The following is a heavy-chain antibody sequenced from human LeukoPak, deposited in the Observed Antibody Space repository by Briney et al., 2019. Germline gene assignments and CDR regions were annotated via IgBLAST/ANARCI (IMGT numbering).Heavy chain of an antibody. CDR2: IYHSGST. V-gene: IGHV4-4*02. CDR1: GFTFSNYW. J-gene: IGHJ6*03. CDR3: ARDSVITIFGVVIPMDV. Sequence: GSLRLSCAASGFTFSNYWMSWVRQPPGKGLEWIGEIYHSGSTNYNPSLKSRVTISVDKSKNQFSLKLSSVTAADTAVYYCARDSVITIFGVVIPMDVWGKGTTVTVSS. D-gene: IGHD3-3*01.